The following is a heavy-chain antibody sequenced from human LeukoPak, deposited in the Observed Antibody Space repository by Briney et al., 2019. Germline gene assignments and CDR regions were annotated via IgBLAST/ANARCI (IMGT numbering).Heavy chain of an antibody. D-gene: IGHD6-19*01. J-gene: IGHJ4*02. CDR2: INHSGSS. CDR3: ARGLLSRANFSVYSSGWYYFDY. CDR1: GGSFSDYQ. V-gene: IGHV4-34*01. Sequence: SETLSLTCAVYGGSFSDYQWTWIRQPPGKGLEWIGKINHSGSSNYNPSLKSRVTISVDMSKSQFSLELSSVTAADTAVYYCARGLLSRANFSVYSSGWYYFDYWGQGTLVTVSS.